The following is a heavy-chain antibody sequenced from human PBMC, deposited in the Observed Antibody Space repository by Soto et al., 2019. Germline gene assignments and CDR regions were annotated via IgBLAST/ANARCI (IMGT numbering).Heavy chain of an antibody. V-gene: IGHV4-61*01. J-gene: IGHJ5*01. CDR1: GGSISLERFY. CDR2: VSHTGAT. CDR3: ARDFFPPHTTHYDS. Sequence: QVQLQESGPGLVKPSETLSLTCTVSGGSISLERFYWTWIRQPPGKGLEWIGYVSHTGATNYNPSPQPGVPVSVNPSSILFPLKLISLPPANTAVFFSARDFFPPHTTHYDSGGQGPLVSFSA.